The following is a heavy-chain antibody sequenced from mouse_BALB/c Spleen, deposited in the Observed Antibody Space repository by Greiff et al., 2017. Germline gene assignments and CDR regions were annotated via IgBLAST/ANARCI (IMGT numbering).Heavy chain of an antibody. CDR3: ARSNGNYYAMDY. V-gene: IGHV5-17*02. J-gene: IGHJ4*01. CDR2: ISSGSSTI. CDR1: GFTFSSFG. Sequence: EVHLVESGGGLVQPGGSRKLSCAASGFTFSSFGMHWVRQAPEKGLEWVAYISSGSSTIYYADTVKGRFTISRDNPKNTLFLQMTSLRSEDTAMYYCARSNGNYYAMDYWGQGTSVTVSS. D-gene: IGHD2-1*01.